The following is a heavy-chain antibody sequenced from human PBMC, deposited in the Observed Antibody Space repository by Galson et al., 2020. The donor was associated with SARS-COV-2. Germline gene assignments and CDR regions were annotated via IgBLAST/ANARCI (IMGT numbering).Heavy chain of an antibody. CDR1: GYTFTSNG. J-gene: IGHJ6*02. CDR3: ARDVGLYCGVDCSSYRYYGIDV. Sequence: ASVKVSCKASGYTFTSNGINWVRQAPGQGLEWMGWISTYNAKTNYAQKLQGRVSMTTDTSTRTAFMELRSLRSDDTAVYYCARDVGLYCGVDCSSYRYYGIDVWGQGTTVTVSS. D-gene: IGHD2-21*02. CDR2: ISTYNAKT. V-gene: IGHV1-18*01.